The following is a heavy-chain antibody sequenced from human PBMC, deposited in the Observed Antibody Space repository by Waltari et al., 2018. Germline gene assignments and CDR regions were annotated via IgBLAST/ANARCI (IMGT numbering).Heavy chain of an antibody. CDR3: ASIGRDFVWGSYRY. V-gene: IGHV1-2*02. Sequence: QVQLVQSGAEVRKPGASVKVSCKASGYSFTDFNLHWCRQAPGQGLVWLGWINPNTGFTKYAPDFQARVTMTRDTSVDTAYMELTNLRSDDTAVYFCASIGRDFVWGSYRYWGQGSLVTVSS. CDR2: INPNTGFT. J-gene: IGHJ4*02. D-gene: IGHD3-16*02. CDR1: GYSFTDFN.